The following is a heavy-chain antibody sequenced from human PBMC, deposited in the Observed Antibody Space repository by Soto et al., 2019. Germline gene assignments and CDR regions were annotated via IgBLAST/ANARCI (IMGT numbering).Heavy chain of an antibody. CDR2: IYYSGST. Sequence: SETLSLTCTVSGGSISSSSYYWGWIRQPPGKGLEWIGSIYYSGSTYYNPSLKSRVIISVDTSKNQFPLKLSSVTAADTAVYYCAIAVATTIDYWGQGTLVTVSS. CDR3: AIAVATTIDY. CDR1: GGSISSSSYY. J-gene: IGHJ4*02. D-gene: IGHD6-19*01. V-gene: IGHV4-39*01.